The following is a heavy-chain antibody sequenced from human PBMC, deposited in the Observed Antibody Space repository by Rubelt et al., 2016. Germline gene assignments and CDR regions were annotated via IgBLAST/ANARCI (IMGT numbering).Heavy chain of an antibody. Sequence: QVQLRESGPGLVKTSEALSLTCTVSGYSVSTTYYWAWIRQSPGKGLEWIGSIYQSGPTYYNPSLKSRVTISLDTSKNQFSLNLTSVTAADSAVYYCAGDRALTTYYYGMDVWGQGTTVTVSS. CDR2: IYQSGPT. D-gene: IGHD4-17*01. J-gene: IGHJ6*02. CDR3: AGDRALTTYYYGMDV. CDR1: GYSVSTTYY. V-gene: IGHV4-38-2*02.